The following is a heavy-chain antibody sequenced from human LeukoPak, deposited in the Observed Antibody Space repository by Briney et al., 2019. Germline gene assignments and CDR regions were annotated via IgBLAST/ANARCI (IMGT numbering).Heavy chain of an antibody. V-gene: IGHV3-33*06. CDR3: AKVWGPGKAAAGKTGGAFDI. D-gene: IGHD6-13*01. CDR2: IWYDGSNK. CDR1: GFTFSSYG. J-gene: IGHJ3*02. Sequence: GRSLRLSCAASGFTFSSYGMHWVRQAPGKGLEWVAVIWYDGSNKYYADSVKGRFTISRDNSKNTLHLQMNSLRAEDTAVYYCAKVWGPGKAAAGKTGGAFDIWGQGTMVTVSS.